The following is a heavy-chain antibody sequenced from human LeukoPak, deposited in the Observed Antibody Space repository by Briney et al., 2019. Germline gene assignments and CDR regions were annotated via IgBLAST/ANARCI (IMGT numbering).Heavy chain of an antibody. CDR2: IYWDDDK. CDR3: AHIDSGSYWGHFDY. D-gene: IGHD1-26*01. Sequence: SGPTLVKPTQTLTLTCTFSGFSLSTSGVGVGWIRQTPGKALEWLTLIYWDDDKRYSPSLKSRLTITKDTSKNQVVLTMTNMDPVDTATYYCAHIDSGSYWGHFDYWGQGTLVTVSS. V-gene: IGHV2-5*02. J-gene: IGHJ4*02. CDR1: GFSLSTSGVG.